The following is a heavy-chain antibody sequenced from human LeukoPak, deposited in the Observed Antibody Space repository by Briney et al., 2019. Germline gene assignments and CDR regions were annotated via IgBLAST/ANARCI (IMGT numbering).Heavy chain of an antibody. V-gene: IGHV4-39*07. D-gene: IGHD3-16*02. Sequence: WVRQPPGKGLEWIGSIYYSGSTYYNPSLKSRVTISVDTSKNQFSLKLSSVTAADTAVYYCARDSIAMTWYFDLWGRGTLVTVSS. CDR2: IYYSGST. J-gene: IGHJ2*01. CDR3: ARDSIAMTWYFDL.